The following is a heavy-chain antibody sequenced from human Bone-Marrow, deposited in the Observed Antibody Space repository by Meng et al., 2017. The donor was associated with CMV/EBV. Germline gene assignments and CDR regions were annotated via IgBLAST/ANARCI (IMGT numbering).Heavy chain of an antibody. CDR2: IIPIFGTR. D-gene: IGHD4-17*01. J-gene: IGHJ4*02. CDR1: GGTFSSYA. V-gene: IGHV1-69*06. Sequence: KASGGTFSSYAISWVRQAPRQGLEWMEVIIPIFGTRNYAQKFQGKVTITADKSTSTAYMGLSSLGTEGTAVYYCARGWGGDQEAIDYWGQGTLVTVSS. CDR3: ARGWGGDQEAIDY.